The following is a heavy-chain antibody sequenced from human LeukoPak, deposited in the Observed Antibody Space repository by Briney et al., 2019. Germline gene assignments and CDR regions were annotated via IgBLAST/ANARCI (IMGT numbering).Heavy chain of an antibody. CDR2: INHSGST. D-gene: IGHD3-10*01. Sequence: SETLSLTCAVSGGSFSGYYWSWIRQPPGKGLEWIGEINHSGSTNYNPSLKSRVTISVDTSKNQFSLKLSSVTAADTAVYYCARGVVYYGSGSYYYYYYYMDVWGKGTTATISS. J-gene: IGHJ6*03. CDR3: ARGVVYYGSGSYYYYYYYMDV. V-gene: IGHV4-34*01. CDR1: GGSFSGYY.